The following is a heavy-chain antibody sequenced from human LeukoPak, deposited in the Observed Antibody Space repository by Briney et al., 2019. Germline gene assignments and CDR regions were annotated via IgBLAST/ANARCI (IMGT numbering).Heavy chain of an antibody. CDR1: GFTFSSYA. CDR3: ARGGIAAAGSYYFDY. V-gene: IGHV3-30*04. CDR2: ISYDGSNK. J-gene: IGHJ4*02. Sequence: GRSLRLSCAASGFTFSSYAMHWVRQAPGKGLEWVAVISYDGSNKYYADSVKGRFTISRDNSKNTLYLQMNSLRAEDTAVYYCARGGIAAAGSYYFDYWGQGTLVTVSS. D-gene: IGHD6-13*01.